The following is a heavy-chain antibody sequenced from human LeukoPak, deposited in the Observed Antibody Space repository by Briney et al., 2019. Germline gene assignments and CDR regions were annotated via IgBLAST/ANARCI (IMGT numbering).Heavy chain of an antibody. Sequence: ASVTVSCKVSGYTFTDYYMHWVQQAPGKGLEWMGLVDPEDGETIYAEKFQGRVTITADTSTDTAYMELSSLRSEDTAVCYCAPSTGLYYFDYWGQGTLVTVSS. CDR3: APSTGLYYFDY. V-gene: IGHV1-69-2*01. CDR2: VDPEDGET. D-gene: IGHD1-14*01. J-gene: IGHJ4*02. CDR1: GYTFTDYY.